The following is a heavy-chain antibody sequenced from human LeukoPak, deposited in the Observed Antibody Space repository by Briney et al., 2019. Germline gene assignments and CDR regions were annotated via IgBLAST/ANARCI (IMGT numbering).Heavy chain of an antibody. D-gene: IGHD3-9*01. CDR3: AKPLRYFDWLSQFDY. J-gene: IGHJ4*02. CDR2: INWNGGST. CDR1: GFTFGDFG. V-gene: IGHV3-20*04. Sequence: PGGSLRLSCAASGFTFGDFGMSWVRQPPGKGLEWVSGINWNGGSTGYADSVKGRFTISRDNARNSLYLQMNSLRAEDTALYYCAKPLRYFDWLSQFDYWGQGTLVTVSS.